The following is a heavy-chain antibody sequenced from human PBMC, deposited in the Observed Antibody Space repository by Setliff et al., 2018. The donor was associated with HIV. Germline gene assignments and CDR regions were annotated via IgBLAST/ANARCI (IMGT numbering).Heavy chain of an antibody. Sequence: SETLSLTCTVSGFTFTDYTMNWVRQPPGKGLEWIGYIYYSGSTYYNPSLKSRVTISVDTSKNQFSLKLSSVIAADTAVYYCARIFGDQGYYYGMDVWGQGTTVTVSS. V-gene: IGHV4-59*01. D-gene: IGHD3-3*01. CDR1: GFTFTDYT. CDR2: IYYSGST. CDR3: ARIFGDQGYYYGMDV. J-gene: IGHJ6*02.